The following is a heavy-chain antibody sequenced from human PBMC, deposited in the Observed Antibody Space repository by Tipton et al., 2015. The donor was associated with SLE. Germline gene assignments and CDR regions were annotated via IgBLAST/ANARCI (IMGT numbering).Heavy chain of an antibody. CDR2: IYYSGST. J-gene: IGHJ4*02. CDR3: ARFRDRFDY. D-gene: IGHD5-24*01. CDR1: GGSISSSSHY. Sequence: TLSLTCTVSGGSISSSSHYWGWIRQPPGKGLEWIGSIYYSGSTNYNPSLKSRVTISVDTSKNQFSLKLSSVTAADTAVYYCARFRDRFDYWGQGTLVTVSS. V-gene: IGHV4-39*07.